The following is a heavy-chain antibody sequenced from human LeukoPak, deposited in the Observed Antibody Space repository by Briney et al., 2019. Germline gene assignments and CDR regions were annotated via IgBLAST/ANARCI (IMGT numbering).Heavy chain of an antibody. Sequence: GSVKVSCKASGGTFSSYAISWVRQAPGQGLEWMGWISAYNGNTNYAQKLQGRVTMTTDTSTSTAYMELRSLRSDDTAVYYCAVSGSYSLYFDYWGQGTLVTVSS. CDR2: ISAYNGNT. CDR3: AVSGSYSLYFDY. V-gene: IGHV1-18*01. J-gene: IGHJ4*02. D-gene: IGHD1-26*01. CDR1: GGTFSSYA.